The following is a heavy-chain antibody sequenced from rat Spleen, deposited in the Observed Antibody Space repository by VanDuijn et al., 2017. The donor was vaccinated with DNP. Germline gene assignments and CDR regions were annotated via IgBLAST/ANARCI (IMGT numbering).Heavy chain of an antibody. CDR1: GFTFSDYD. Sequence: EVQLVESGGGLVQPGRSLKLSCAASGFTFSDYDMAWVRQAPKKGLEWVATIIYDGSRTYYRDSVKGRFTISRDNAKRTLYLQMSSLRSEDMATYYCARWSSSRWSFDFWGPGTMVTVSS. CDR3: ARWSSSRWSFDF. J-gene: IGHJ1*01. D-gene: IGHD1-2*01. CDR2: IIYDGSRT. V-gene: IGHV5S10*01.